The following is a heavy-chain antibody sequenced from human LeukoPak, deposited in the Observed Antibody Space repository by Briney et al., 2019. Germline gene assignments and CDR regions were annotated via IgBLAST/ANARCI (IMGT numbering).Heavy chain of an antibody. CDR1: GPTFSGFG. CDR2: TSYEGSKK. V-gene: IGHV3-30-3*01. CDR3: ARGSPPDY. Sequence: PGGSRRLSGAAPGPTFSGFGMYWVRQAPGKGLEWVAVTSYEGSKKYYADSVKGRFTISRDNSKNTLYLQMNSLRIEDTAVYYCARGSPPDYWGQGTLVTVSS. J-gene: IGHJ4*02.